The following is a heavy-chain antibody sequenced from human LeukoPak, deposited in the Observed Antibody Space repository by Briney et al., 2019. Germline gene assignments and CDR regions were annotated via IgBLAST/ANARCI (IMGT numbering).Heavy chain of an antibody. D-gene: IGHD5-18*01. J-gene: IGHJ4*02. Sequence: PGGSLRLSCAASGFTFSDYYMSWIRQAPGKGLEWVSYISSSGSAIYYADSVKGRFTISRDNAKNSLYLQMSSLRVEDTAVYYCARDPRGITALVDYLDYWGQGTLVTVSS. CDR1: GFTFSDYY. CDR2: ISSSGSAI. CDR3: ARDPRGITALVDYLDY. V-gene: IGHV3-11*01.